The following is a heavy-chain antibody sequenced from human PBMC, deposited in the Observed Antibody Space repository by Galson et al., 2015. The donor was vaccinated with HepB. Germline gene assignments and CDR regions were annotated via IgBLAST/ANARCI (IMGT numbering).Heavy chain of an antibody. CDR1: GYTFTSYA. J-gene: IGHJ4*02. Sequence: VSCKASGYTFTSYAMHWVRQAPGQRLEWMGWINAGNGNTKYSQKFQGRVTITRDTSASTAYMELSSLRSEDTAVYYCARAATVVTREEDFDYWGQGTLVTVSS. CDR3: ARAATVVTREEDFDY. V-gene: IGHV1-3*01. D-gene: IGHD4-23*01. CDR2: INAGNGNT.